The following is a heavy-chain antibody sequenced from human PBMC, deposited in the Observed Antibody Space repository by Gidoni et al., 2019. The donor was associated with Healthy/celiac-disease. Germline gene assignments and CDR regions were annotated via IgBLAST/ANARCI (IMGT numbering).Heavy chain of an antibody. D-gene: IGHD3-22*01. Sequence: QVQLVESGGGVVQPGRSLRLSCAASGFTFSSYAMHWVRQAPGKGLEWVAVISYDGSNKYYADSVKGRFTISRDNSKNTLYLQMNSLRAEDTAVYYCAREGTYDSSGYYAFDIWGQGTMVTVSS. CDR2: ISYDGSNK. CDR3: AREGTYDSSGYYAFDI. V-gene: IGHV3-30-3*01. CDR1: GFTFSSYA. J-gene: IGHJ3*02.